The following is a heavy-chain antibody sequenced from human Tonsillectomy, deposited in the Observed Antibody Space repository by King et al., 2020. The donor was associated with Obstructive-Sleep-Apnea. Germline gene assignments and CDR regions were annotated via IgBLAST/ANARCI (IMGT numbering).Heavy chain of an antibody. Sequence: QLVQSGAEVKKPGASVKVSCKASGYTFTGYYLHWVRQAPGQGLEWLGWINPNSGGTNYEHKFQGRVTMTRDTSITTTYMELSRLRSDDTAVYYCAREQSSVAGADYWGQGTLVTVSS. J-gene: IGHJ4*02. CDR3: AREQSSVAGADY. V-gene: IGHV1-2*07. CDR1: GYTFTGYY. CDR2: INPNSGGT. D-gene: IGHD6-19*01.